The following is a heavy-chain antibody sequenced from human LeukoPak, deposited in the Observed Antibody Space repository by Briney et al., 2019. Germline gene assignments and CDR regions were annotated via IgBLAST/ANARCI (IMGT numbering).Heavy chain of an antibody. CDR2: INHSGST. D-gene: IGHD6-6*01. J-gene: IGHJ6*03. CDR1: GGSFSGYY. V-gene: IGHV4-34*01. CDR3: ARATSSSWGYYYYYYYMDV. Sequence: SETLSLTCAVYGGSFSGYYWSWIRQPPGKGLEWIGVINHSGSTNYNPSLKSRVTISVDTSKNQFSLKLSSVTAADTAVYYCARATSSSWGYYYYYYYMDVWGKGTTVTVSS.